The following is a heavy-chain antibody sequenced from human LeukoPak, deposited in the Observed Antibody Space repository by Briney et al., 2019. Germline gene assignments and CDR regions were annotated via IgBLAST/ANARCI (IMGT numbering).Heavy chain of an antibody. CDR2: IYCSGST. V-gene: IGHV4-59*08. CDR1: GGSISSYY. D-gene: IGHD2-15*01. CDR3: ARGGSRRSFDY. Sequence: SETLSLTCTVSGGSISSYYWSWIRQPPGKGLEWIGYIYCSGSTNYNPSLKSRVTISVDTSKNQSSLKLSSVTAADTAVYYCARGGSRRSFDYWGQGTLVTVSS. J-gene: IGHJ4*02.